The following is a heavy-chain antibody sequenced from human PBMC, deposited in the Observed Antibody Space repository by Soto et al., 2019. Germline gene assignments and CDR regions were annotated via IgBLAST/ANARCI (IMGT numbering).Heavy chain of an antibody. V-gene: IGHV1-69*13. D-gene: IGHD5-18*01. CDR3: ARARGYSYVGYYYGMDV. CDR1: GGTFSSYA. J-gene: IGHJ6*02. Sequence: SVKVSCKASGGTFSSYAISWVRQAPGQGLEWMGGIIPIFGTANYAQKFQGRVTITADESTSTAYMELSSLRSEDTAVYYCARARGYSYVGYYYGMDVWGQGTTVTV. CDR2: IIPIFGTA.